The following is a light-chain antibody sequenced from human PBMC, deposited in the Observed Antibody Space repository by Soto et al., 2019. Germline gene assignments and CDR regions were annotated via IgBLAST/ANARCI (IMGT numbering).Light chain of an antibody. Sequence: VLPQSPCTLSWSPGDSPTLSSPASQSVNSNYLAWHQQKPGQAPRLVIYGVSSRATGIPDRFSGSGSGTDFTPTISRLEPQDFAVYYCQQYYDWPSLTFGGGTKVDIK. CDR3: QQYYDWPSLT. V-gene: IGKV3-20*01. J-gene: IGKJ4*01. CDR2: GVS. CDR1: QSVNSNY.